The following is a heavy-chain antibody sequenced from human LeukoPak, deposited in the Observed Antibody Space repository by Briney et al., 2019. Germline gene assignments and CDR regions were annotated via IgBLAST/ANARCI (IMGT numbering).Heavy chain of an antibody. CDR2: IYTSGST. CDR1: GGSISSYY. Sequence: SETLSLTCTVSGGSISSYYWSWIRQPAGKGLEWIGRIYTSGSTNYNPSLKSRVTMSVDTSKNQFSLKLSSVTAADTGVYYCARDTPGSWYYVYVWGSYRQHNWFDPWGQGTLVTVSS. CDR3: ARDTPGSWYYVYVWGSYRQHNWFDP. V-gene: IGHV4-4*07. D-gene: IGHD3-16*02. J-gene: IGHJ5*02.